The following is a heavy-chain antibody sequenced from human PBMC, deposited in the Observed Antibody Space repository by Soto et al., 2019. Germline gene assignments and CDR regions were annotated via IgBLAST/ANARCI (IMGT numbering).Heavy chain of an antibody. CDR2: ISSSGSTI. CDR1: GFTFSSYE. J-gene: IGHJ4*02. D-gene: IGHD6-19*01. V-gene: IGHV3-48*03. CDR3: AGGQISSGGGYFDY. Sequence: EVQLVESGGGLVQPGGSLRLSCAASGFTFSSYEMNWVRQAPGKGLEWVSYISSSGSTIYSADSVKGRFTISRDNAKNSLLMQMDSVGAEETAVCYCAGGQISSGGGYFDYWGQETLVTVPS.